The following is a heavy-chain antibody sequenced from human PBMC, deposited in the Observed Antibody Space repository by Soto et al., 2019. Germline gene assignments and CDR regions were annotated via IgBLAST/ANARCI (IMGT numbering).Heavy chain of an antibody. Sequence: QVQLVESGGGVVQPGMSLRLSCAASGFTFSRFGMHWVRQAPGKGLEWVAVVSYAGSNKFYADSVKGRFTISRDNSKNTLSLQINTLRAEDTAVYYCAKEGLTTAIYFDRWGQGTLVTVST. CDR3: AKEGLTTAIYFDR. D-gene: IGHD3-9*01. J-gene: IGHJ4*02. CDR2: VSYAGSNK. CDR1: GFTFSRFG. V-gene: IGHV3-30*18.